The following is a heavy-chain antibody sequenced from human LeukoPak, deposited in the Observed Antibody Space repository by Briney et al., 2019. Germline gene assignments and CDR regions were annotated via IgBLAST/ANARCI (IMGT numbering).Heavy chain of an antibody. CDR3: AREKLGYWCFDL. CDR2: LYSGGSA. Sequence: GGSLRLSCAASGFTFSSNYMSWVRQAPGKGLEGVSVLYSGGSAYYSDSVKGRFTISRDNSKNTVYLQMNSLRAEDTAAYYCAREKLGYWCFDLWGRGTLVTVSP. J-gene: IGHJ2*01. CDR1: GFTFSSNY. D-gene: IGHD6-13*01. V-gene: IGHV3-53*01.